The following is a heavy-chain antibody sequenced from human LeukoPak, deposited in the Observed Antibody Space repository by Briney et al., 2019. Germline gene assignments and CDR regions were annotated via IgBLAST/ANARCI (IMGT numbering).Heavy chain of an antibody. CDR3: ARGHDRFDY. V-gene: IGHV3-30-3*01. CDR2: ISYDGSNK. Sequence: PGGSLRLSCAASGFTFSSYAMHWVRQAPGKGLEWVAVISYDGSNKYYADSVKGRFTISRDNSKNTLYLQMNSLRAEDTAVYYCARGHDRFDYWGQGTLVTVSS. J-gene: IGHJ4*02. CDR1: GFTFSSYA. D-gene: IGHD3-9*01.